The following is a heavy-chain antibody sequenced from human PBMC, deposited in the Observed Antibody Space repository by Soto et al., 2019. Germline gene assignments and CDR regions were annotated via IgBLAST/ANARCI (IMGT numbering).Heavy chain of an antibody. J-gene: IGHJ4*02. V-gene: IGHV4-34*01. CDR1: GGSFSGYY. Sequence: QVQLQQWCAGLLKPSETLSLTCAVYGGSFSGYYWSWIRQPPGKGLEWIGEINHSGSTNYNPSLKSRVTISVDTSKNQFSLKLSSVTAADTAVYYCARGLIAVAGGFDYWGQGTLVTVSS. CDR2: INHSGST. D-gene: IGHD6-19*01. CDR3: ARGLIAVAGGFDY.